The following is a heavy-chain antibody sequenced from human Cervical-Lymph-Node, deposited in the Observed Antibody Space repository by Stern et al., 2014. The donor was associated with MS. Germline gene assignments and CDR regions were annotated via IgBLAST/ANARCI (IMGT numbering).Heavy chain of an antibody. CDR2: IYYRGST. CDR3: APLRSYIYPPDY. Sequence: QVQLQESGPGLVKPSETLSLTCTVSGGSISSASYFWGWIRQPPGKGLEWIGSIYYRGSTYYNPSLRSRVTISIDTSKNQSSLKLSSVTAADTAVYYCAPLRSYIYPPDYWGQGTLVTVSS. CDR1: GGSISSASYF. D-gene: IGHD5-18*01. V-gene: IGHV4-39*01. J-gene: IGHJ4*02.